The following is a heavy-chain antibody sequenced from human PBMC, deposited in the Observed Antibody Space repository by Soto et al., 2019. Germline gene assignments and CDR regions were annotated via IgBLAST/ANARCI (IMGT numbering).Heavy chain of an antibody. J-gene: IGHJ4*02. CDR3: ARSGFCGVGCSSPHFDY. V-gene: IGHV4-30-2*01. D-gene: IGHD2-21*02. CDR1: GGSVDSGGFS. Sequence: LSLTCAVSGGSVDSGGFSWSWIRRPPGKGLEWIGYIYHSGSSFYNPSLKSRVSISVDRSKNQFSLRLTSVTAADTAVYYCARSGFCGVGCSSPHFDYWGQGTLVTVSS. CDR2: IYHSGSS.